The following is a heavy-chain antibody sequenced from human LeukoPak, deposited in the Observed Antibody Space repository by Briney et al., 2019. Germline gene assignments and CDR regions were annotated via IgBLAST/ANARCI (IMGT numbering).Heavy chain of an antibody. V-gene: IGHV1-69*05. CDR2: IIPIFGTA. D-gene: IGHD4-17*01. CDR3: ARVHGDYPYYYYMDV. J-gene: IGHJ6*03. CDR1: GGTFSSYA. Sequence: SVEVSCKASGGTFSSYAISWVRQAPGQGLEWMGRIIPIFGTANYAQKFQGRVTITTDESTSTAYMELSSLRSEDTAVYYCARVHGDYPYYYYMDVWGKGTTVTVSS.